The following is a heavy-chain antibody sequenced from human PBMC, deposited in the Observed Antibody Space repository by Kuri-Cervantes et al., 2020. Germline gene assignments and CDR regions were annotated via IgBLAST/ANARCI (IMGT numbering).Heavy chain of an antibody. CDR2: TSYDGSNK. V-gene: IGHV3-30-3*01. CDR1: GFTFRSYA. Sequence: GGSLRLSCAASGFTFRSYAMHWVRQAPGKGLEWVAVTSYDGSNKYYADSVKGRFTISRDNAKNLLFVQMNSLGVEDTAVYFCARGHYGMDVWGQGTTVTVSS. J-gene: IGHJ6*02. CDR3: ARGHYGMDV.